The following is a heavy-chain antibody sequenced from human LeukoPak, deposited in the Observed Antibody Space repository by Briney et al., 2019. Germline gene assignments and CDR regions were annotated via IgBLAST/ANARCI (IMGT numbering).Heavy chain of an antibody. CDR2: ISYDGSNK. D-gene: IGHD5-18*01. Sequence: PGGSLRLSCAASGLTFSNYTIHWVRQAPGKGLEWVAVISYDGSNKYYADSVKGRFTISRDNAENSLYLQMNSLRVEDTAFYYCARDLAYSRLDYWGQGMLVTVSS. J-gene: IGHJ4*02. CDR3: ARDLAYSRLDY. CDR1: GLTFSNYT. V-gene: IGHV3-30*04.